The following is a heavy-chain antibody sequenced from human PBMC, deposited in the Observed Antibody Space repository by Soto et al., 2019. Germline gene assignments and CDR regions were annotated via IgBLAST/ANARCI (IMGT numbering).Heavy chain of an antibody. Sequence: EVQLLESGGGLVQPGGSLRVSCAGSGFTFNSYAMSWVRQAPGKGLEWVSAISGSGGSTYYADSVKGRFTISRDNSKNALYLQMNSLRADDTAVDYCAKGGGAYAFDIWGQGTMVTVSS. V-gene: IGHV3-23*01. J-gene: IGHJ3*02. D-gene: IGHD3-10*01. CDR3: AKGGGAYAFDI. CDR1: GFTFNSYA. CDR2: ISGSGGST.